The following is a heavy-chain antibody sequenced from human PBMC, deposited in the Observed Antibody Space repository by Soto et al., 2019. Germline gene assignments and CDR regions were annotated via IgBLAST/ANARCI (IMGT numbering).Heavy chain of an antibody. D-gene: IGHD3-3*01. CDR1: GFTFSNAW. V-gene: IGHV3-48*02. Sequence: PGGSLRLSCAASGFTFSNAWINWVRQAPGKGLEWVSYISSSSSTIYYADSVKGRFTISRDNAKNSLYLQMNSLRDEDTAVYYCARDKYYDFGVMDVWGQGTTVTVSS. J-gene: IGHJ6*02. CDR2: ISSSSSTI. CDR3: ARDKYYDFGVMDV.